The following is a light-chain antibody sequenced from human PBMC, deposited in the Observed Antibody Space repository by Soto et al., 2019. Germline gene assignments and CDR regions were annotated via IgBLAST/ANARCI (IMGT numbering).Light chain of an antibody. CDR2: SNN. CDR1: SSNIGSNT. Sequence: QSVLTQPPSASGTPGQRVTISCSGSSSNIGSNTVNWYQQLPGTAPKLLIYSNNQRPSGVPDRFSGSKSGTSASLAISGLQSEDEADYYCAAWDDSLNEVFGTGTKVNVL. V-gene: IGLV1-44*01. CDR3: AAWDDSLNEV. J-gene: IGLJ1*01.